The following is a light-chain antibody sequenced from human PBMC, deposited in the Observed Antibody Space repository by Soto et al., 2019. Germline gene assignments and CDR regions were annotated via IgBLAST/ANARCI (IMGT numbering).Light chain of an antibody. V-gene: IGLV2-8*01. CDR1: SSDIGGYNF. J-gene: IGLJ3*02. CDR3: SSYAGTNNLGV. CDR2: EVN. Sequence: QSALTQPPSASGSPGQSVTISCTGTSSDIGGYNFVSWYQQHPGKAPKLIIYEVNKRPSGVPDRFSGSKSGNTASLTVAGLHADDEGDDYCSSYAGTNNLGVFGGGTKLTFL.